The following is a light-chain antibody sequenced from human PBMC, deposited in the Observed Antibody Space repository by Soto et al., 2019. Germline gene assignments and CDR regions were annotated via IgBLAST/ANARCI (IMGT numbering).Light chain of an antibody. CDR1: DIDVGGGYNY. Sequence: QSVLTQPASVSGSPGQSITISCTGTDIDVGGGYNYVSWYQQHPGEAPKFIIYDVSNRPSGVSNRFSGSKSGNTASLTISGLQAEDEAHYYCTSYTSTSTLLFGGGTQLTVL. J-gene: IGLJ2*01. CDR2: DVS. CDR3: TSYTSTSTLL. V-gene: IGLV2-14*03.